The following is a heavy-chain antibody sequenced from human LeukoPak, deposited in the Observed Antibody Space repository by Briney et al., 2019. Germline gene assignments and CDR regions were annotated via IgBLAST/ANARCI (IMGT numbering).Heavy chain of an antibody. V-gene: IGHV3-74*01. D-gene: IGHD3-9*01. CDR1: GFTFSNYW. CDR3: VRDLNY. J-gene: IGHJ4*02. Sequence: GGSLRLSCAASGFTFSNYWMNWVRHAPGKGLVWVSRIKSDGGTSYADSVKGRFTISRDNAKNTLYLQMNSLRAEDTAVYYCVRDLNYWGQGILVTVSS. CDR2: IKSDGGT.